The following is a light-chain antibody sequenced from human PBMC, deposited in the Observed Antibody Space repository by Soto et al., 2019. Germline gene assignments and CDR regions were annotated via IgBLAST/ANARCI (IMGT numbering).Light chain of an antibody. CDR1: QSSAHY. J-gene: IGKJ1*01. Sequence: DIQMTQSPTSLSASVGDGVTITCRASQSSAHYLTWYQQKPGKAPRLLIYLTSNLQTGVPSRFSGSGSGTDFTLTISSLQPEDFATYYCQQSYSIPWTFGQGTKVDIK. CDR2: LTS. CDR3: QQSYSIPWT. V-gene: IGKV1-39*01.